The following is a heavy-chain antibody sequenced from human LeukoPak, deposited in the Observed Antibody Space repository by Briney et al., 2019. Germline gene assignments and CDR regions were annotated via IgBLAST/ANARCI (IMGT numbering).Heavy chain of an antibody. D-gene: IGHD4-17*01. CDR2: ISYDGRNK. CDR1: GFTFNRYN. J-gene: IGHJ5*02. Sequence: GGSLRLSCAASGFTFNRYNMNWVRQAPGKGLEWVAVISYDGRNKNYADSVKGRFTISRDNSKNTLYLQMNSLRTEDTAVYYCARGSWRFDNGDSGFDPWGQGTLVTVSS. V-gene: IGHV3-30*03. CDR3: ARGSWRFDNGDSGFDP.